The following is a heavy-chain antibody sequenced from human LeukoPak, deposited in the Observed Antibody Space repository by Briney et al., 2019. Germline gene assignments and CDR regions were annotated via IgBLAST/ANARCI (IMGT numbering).Heavy chain of an antibody. Sequence: EGSLRLSCAASGFTFSSYEMDWVRQAPGKGLEWVSYISSSGSTIYYADSVKGRFTISRDNAKNSLYLQMNSLRAEDTAVYYCAELGITMIGGVWGKGTTVTISS. CDR2: ISSSGSTI. CDR3: AELGITMIGGV. D-gene: IGHD3-10*02. V-gene: IGHV3-48*03. CDR1: GFTFSSYE. J-gene: IGHJ6*04.